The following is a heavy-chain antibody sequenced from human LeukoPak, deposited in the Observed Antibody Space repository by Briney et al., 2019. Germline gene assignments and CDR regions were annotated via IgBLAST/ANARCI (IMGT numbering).Heavy chain of an antibody. CDR3: ASSEYYYDSSGYYSVGYFDY. D-gene: IGHD3-22*01. J-gene: IGHJ4*02. CDR1: GYTFTDYF. CDR2: IIPIFGTA. V-gene: IGHV1-69*06. Sequence: SVKVSCKASGYTFTDYFLHWVRQAPGQGLEWMGGIIPIFGTANYAQKFQGRVTITADKSTSTAYMELSSLRSEDTAVYYCASSEYYYDSSGYYSVGYFDYWGQGTLVTVSS.